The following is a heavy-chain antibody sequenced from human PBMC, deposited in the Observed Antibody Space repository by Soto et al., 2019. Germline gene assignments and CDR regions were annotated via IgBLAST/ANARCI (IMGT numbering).Heavy chain of an antibody. CDR2: ISWNSGSI. D-gene: IGHD2-15*01. J-gene: IGHJ3*02. V-gene: IGHV3-9*01. CDR3: EKDITPSPRLPGEAFDI. CDR1: GFTFDDYA. Sequence: GGSLRLSCAASGFTFDDYAMHWVRQAPGKGLEWVSGISWNSGSIGYADSVKGRFTISRDNAKNSLYLQMNSLRAEDTALYYCEKDITPSPRLPGEAFDIWGQGTM.